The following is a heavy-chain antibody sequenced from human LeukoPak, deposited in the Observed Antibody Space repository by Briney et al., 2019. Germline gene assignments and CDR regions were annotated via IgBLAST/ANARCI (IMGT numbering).Heavy chain of an antibody. J-gene: IGHJ5*02. V-gene: IGHV4-59*08. D-gene: IGHD6-19*01. Sequence: SETLSLTCTVSGGSISSYYWSWIRQPPGKGLEWIGYIYYSGSTNYNPSLKSRVTISVDTSKNQFSLKLSSVTAADTAVYYCARIVGIAVAGTFWFDPWGQGTLVIVSS. CDR2: IYYSGST. CDR1: GGSISSYY. CDR3: ARIVGIAVAGTFWFDP.